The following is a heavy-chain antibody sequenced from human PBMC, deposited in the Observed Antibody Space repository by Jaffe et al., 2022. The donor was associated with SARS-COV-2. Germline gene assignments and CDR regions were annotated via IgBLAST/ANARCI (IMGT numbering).Heavy chain of an antibody. Sequence: EVQLLESGGGLVQPGGSLRLSCAASGFTFSNYAMCWVRQAPGKGPEWVSSITASGSDTYYADSVKGRFTISRDNSKNTLFLQMNSLRAEDTAVYYCAKDVGSSPAVYWGQGTLVTVSS. CDR2: ITASGSDT. CDR3: AKDVGSSPAVY. CDR1: GFTFSNYA. V-gene: IGHV3-23*01. J-gene: IGHJ4*02. D-gene: IGHD6-19*01.